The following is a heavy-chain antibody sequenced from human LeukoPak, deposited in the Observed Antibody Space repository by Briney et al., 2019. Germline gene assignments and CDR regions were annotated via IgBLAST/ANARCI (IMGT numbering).Heavy chain of an antibody. CDR3: ATQSYSLALGG. D-gene: IGHD2-21*01. CDR1: GFPFSDFS. J-gene: IGHJ6*04. Sequence: GGSLRLSCATSGFPFSDFSMTWVRQAPGKGLEWISTTNSGGTTTYYAESVKGRFTISRDNFKTALYLQMSSLRVEDAAIYYSATQSYSLALGGRGTVTMVTVSS. CDR2: TNSGGTTT. V-gene: IGHV3-23*01.